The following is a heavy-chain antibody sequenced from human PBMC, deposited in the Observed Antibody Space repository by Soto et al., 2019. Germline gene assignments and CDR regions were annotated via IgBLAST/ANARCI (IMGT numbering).Heavy chain of an antibody. J-gene: IGHJ5*02. D-gene: IGHD6-13*01. CDR2: IDPSDSYT. CDR1: VYSFTSYW. Sequence: EVQLVQSGAEVKKPGESLRISCQGSVYSFTSYWIIWARQMPGKGLEWMGRIDPSDSYTTYSPSFQGHVPISADKSISTAYLQWSSLKASDTAMYYCARRAAAGSWFDPWGQGTLVTVSS. CDR3: ARRAAAGSWFDP. V-gene: IGHV5-10-1*01.